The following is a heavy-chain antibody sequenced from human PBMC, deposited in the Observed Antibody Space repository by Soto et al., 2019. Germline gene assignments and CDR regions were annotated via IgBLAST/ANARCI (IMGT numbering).Heavy chain of an antibody. J-gene: IGHJ4*02. D-gene: IGHD2-8*02. Sequence: QVQLQQWGAGLLKPSETLSLTCAVYGGSFSGYYWTWIRQPPGTGLEWIGEINHSGSTNYNPSLKSRATIAVATSKNQFPLKRTSVTAADTALYYCARDKITGLFDYWGQGTLVTVSS. CDR3: ARDKITGLFDY. V-gene: IGHV4-34*01. CDR2: INHSGST. CDR1: GGSFSGYY.